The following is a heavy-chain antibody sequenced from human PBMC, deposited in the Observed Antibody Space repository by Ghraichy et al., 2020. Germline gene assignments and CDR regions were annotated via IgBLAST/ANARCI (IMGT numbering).Heavy chain of an antibody. J-gene: IGHJ3*02. CDR1: GGSINSYY. D-gene: IGHD6-13*01. CDR2: IYYSGST. V-gene: IGHV4-59*01. CDR3: ARKPWYYAFDI. Sequence: SETLSLTCTVSGGSINSYYWTWIRQPPGRGLEWIGYIYYSGSTNYNPSLKSRVTISVDTSKNQFSLKVSSVTAADTAVYYCARKPWYYAFDIWGQGTMVTVSS.